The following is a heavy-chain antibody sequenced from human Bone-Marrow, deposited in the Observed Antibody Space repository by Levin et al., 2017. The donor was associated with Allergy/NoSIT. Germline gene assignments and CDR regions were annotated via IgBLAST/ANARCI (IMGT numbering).Heavy chain of an antibody. V-gene: IGHV3-23*01. D-gene: IGHD3/OR15-3a*01. J-gene: IGHJ3*02. CDR3: AKVRRGLDAFDI. CDR2: ISASDDST. CDR1: GFIFTSSA. Sequence: GGSLRLSCAASGFIFTSSAMSWVRQAPGKGLEWVSSISASDDSTFYTDSVKGRLTISRDNSKNTIYLQMNSLRAEDTAIYFCAKVRRGLDAFDIWGQGTMVTVSS.